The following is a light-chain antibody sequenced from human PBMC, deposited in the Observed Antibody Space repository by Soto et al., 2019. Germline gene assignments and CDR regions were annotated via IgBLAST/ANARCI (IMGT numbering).Light chain of an antibody. Sequence: EIVLTQSPGTLSLSPGERATLSCRASQSVSSTYLAWYQQNPGQAPRLLIYGASSRATGIPDRFSGRGSGTDFTLTISRLEPEDCAVYYCQQYGSSPPFTFGRGTKLDI. CDR1: QSVSSTY. CDR3: QQYGSSPPFT. V-gene: IGKV3-20*01. J-gene: IGKJ2*01. CDR2: GAS.